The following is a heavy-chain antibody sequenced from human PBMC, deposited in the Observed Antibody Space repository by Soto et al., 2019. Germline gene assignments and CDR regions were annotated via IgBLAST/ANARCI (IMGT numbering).Heavy chain of an antibody. D-gene: IGHD3-3*01. CDR1: GFTFSDYY. CDR2: ISSSGSTI. V-gene: IGHV3-11*01. Sequence: QVQLVESGGGLVKPGGSLRLSCAASGFTFSDYYMSWIRQAPGKGLEWVSYISSSGSTIYYADSVKGRFTISRDNAKNSLYLQMNSLRAEDTAVYYCATSPLTDYDFWSGYYTEDYYYYYMDVSGKGTTVTVSS. CDR3: ATSPLTDYDFWSGYYTEDYYYYYMDV. J-gene: IGHJ6*03.